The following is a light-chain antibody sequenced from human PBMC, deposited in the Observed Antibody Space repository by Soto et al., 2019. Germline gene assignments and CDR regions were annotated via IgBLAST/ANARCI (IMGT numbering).Light chain of an antibody. CDR3: QQYSAYPYT. Sequence: DIQMTQFPSTLSASVGDRVTITCRASQSIMSWLAWYQQKPGKAPKLLIYDGSSLQSGVPSGFSGSGSGTEFTLTINSLQPDDFATYYCQQYSAYPYTFGQGTKVETK. CDR2: DGS. J-gene: IGKJ2*01. V-gene: IGKV1-5*01. CDR1: QSIMSW.